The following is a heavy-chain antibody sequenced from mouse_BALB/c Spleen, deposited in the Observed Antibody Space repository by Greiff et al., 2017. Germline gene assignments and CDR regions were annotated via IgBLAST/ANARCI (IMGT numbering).Heavy chain of an antibody. CDR2: INPSNGGT. J-gene: IGHJ2*01. CDR1: GYTFTSYY. V-gene: IGHV1S81*02. Sequence: QVQLKQSGAELVKPGASVKLSCKASGYTFTSYYMYWVKQRPGQGLEWIGEINPSNGGTNFNEKFKCKATLTVDKSSSTAYMQLSSLTSEDSAVYYCGYYGNYVDYWGQGTTLTVSS. CDR3: GYYGNYVDY. D-gene: IGHD2-1*01.